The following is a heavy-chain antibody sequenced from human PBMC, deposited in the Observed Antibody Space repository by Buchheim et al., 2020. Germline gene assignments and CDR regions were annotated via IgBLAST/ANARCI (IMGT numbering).Heavy chain of an antibody. V-gene: IGHV3-48*02. CDR3: ARTAYGDYIDWYFDL. Sequence: EVQLVESGGGLVQPGGSLRLSCAASGFTFSTYTMNWVRQAPGKGLEWVSYISGSSTIIDYADSVKGRFTISRDNATNSLYLQMNSLGDEDTAVYYCARTAYGDYIDWYFDLWGRGTL. CDR2: ISGSSTII. D-gene: IGHD4-17*01. CDR1: GFTFSTYT. J-gene: IGHJ2*01.